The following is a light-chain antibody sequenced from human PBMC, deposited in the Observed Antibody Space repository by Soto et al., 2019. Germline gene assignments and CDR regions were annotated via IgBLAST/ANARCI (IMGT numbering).Light chain of an antibody. CDR3: QHRDNWSYI. Sequence: EIVLTQSPAPLSLSPGERATLSCRASESVRHYVAWYQQKPGQAPRLLIYDASTSATGIPPRFSGSGSGADYTLSISSLEAEGFAVYYCQHRDNWSYIFGLGTKLEMK. J-gene: IGKJ2*01. CDR2: DAS. V-gene: IGKV3-11*01. CDR1: ESVRHY.